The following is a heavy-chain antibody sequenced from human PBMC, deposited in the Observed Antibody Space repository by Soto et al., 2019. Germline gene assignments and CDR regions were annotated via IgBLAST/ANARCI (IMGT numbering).Heavy chain of an antibody. D-gene: IGHD6-19*01. CDR2: ISSSSSYI. CDR3: ARDQGGDSSGWYEEPYYFDY. CDR1: GFTFSNYS. Sequence: PGGSLRLSCAASGFTFSNYSMNWVRQAPGKGLEWVSSISSSSSYIYYADSVKGRFTISRDNAKNSLYLQMNSLRAEDTAVYYCARDQGGDSSGWYEEPYYFDYWGQGTLVTVSS. J-gene: IGHJ4*02. V-gene: IGHV3-21*01.